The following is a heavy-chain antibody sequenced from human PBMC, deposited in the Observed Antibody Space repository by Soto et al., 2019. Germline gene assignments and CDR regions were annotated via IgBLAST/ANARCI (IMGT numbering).Heavy chain of an antibody. D-gene: IGHD6-19*01. CDR3: ARGYSSGWYFDY. Sequence: QVQLQQWGAGLLKPSETLSLTCAVYGGSFSGYYWSWIRQPPGKGLGWIGEINHSGSTNYKPSLKSRVTISVDTSKNQFSLKLSSVTAADTAVYYCARGYSSGWYFDYWGQGTLVTVSS. CDR2: INHSGST. J-gene: IGHJ4*02. CDR1: GGSFSGYY. V-gene: IGHV4-34*01.